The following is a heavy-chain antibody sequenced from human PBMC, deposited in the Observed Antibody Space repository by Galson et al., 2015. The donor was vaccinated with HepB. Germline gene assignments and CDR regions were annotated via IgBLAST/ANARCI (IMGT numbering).Heavy chain of an antibody. V-gene: IGHV1-69*02. CDR3: ARSHYYDSSPFDS. D-gene: IGHD3-22*01. CDR2: IIPALDIT. CDR1: GGAFDKYN. J-gene: IGHJ4*02. Sequence: SVKVSCKASGGAFDKYNFNWVRQAPGQGLEWMGKIIPALDITKYAQKFQGRVTITADTSTSTAYMELSSLRSDDTALYYCARSHYYDSSPFDSWGQGTLVTVSS.